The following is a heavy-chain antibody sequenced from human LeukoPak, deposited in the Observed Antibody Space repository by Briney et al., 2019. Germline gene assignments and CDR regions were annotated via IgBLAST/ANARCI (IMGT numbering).Heavy chain of an antibody. CDR3: ARGAATGEYFDY. V-gene: IGHV3-7*01. D-gene: IGHD3-16*01. CDR2: IRGDGSQK. J-gene: IGHJ4*02. CDR1: GFTFSSSW. Sequence: PGGSLRLSCAASGFTFSSSWMAWVRQAPGKGLEWLANIRGDGSQKYYGDPVKGRFTVSRDNAKNSLYLQMTSLRVEDTAVYYCARGAATGEYFDYWGQGTLVTVSS.